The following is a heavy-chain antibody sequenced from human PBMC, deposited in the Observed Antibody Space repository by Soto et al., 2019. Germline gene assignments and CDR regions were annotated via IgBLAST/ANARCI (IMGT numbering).Heavy chain of an antibody. D-gene: IGHD2-8*01. V-gene: IGHV3-33*01. CDR1: GFSFNSHG. J-gene: IGHJ4*02. Sequence: QVQLAESRGGVVQPGRSLRLSCAATGFSFNSHGMHWVRQAPGKGLEWVAVIWYDGSYKYYADSVKGRFTISRDNSKNTLYLQMNSLRAEDTALYYCARQHMVSYYFDSSGQGTLVTVSS. CDR3: ARQHMVSYYFDS. CDR2: IWYDGSYK.